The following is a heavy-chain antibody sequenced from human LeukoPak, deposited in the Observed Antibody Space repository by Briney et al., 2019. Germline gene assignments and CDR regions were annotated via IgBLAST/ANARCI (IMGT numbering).Heavy chain of an antibody. CDR1: GFTFSSYA. D-gene: IGHD6-19*01. CDR3: AREPYSSGWYFSYYFDY. CDR2: ISYDGSNK. Sequence: GGSLRLSCAASGFTFSSYAMHWVRQAPGKGLEWVAVISYDGSNKYYADSVKGRFTISRDNSKNTLYLQMNSLRAEDTAEYYCAREPYSSGWYFSYYFDYWGQGTLVTVSS. V-gene: IGHV3-30-3*01. J-gene: IGHJ4*02.